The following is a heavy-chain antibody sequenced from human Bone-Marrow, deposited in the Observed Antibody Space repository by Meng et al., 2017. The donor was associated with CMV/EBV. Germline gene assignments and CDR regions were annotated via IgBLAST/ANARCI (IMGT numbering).Heavy chain of an antibody. D-gene: IGHD3-9*01. Sequence: GSLRLSCAVYGGSFSGYYWTWIRQPPGKGLEWIGEINYSGSTNYNPSLKSRVAISVDMSKNLFSLRLNSVTAADTAVYYCARGESYEILTGYYPLIGAFAIWGPGQRV. CDR3: ARGESYEILTGYYPLIGAFAI. J-gene: IGHJ3*02. CDR1: GGSFSGYY. V-gene: IGHV4-34*01. CDR2: INYSGST.